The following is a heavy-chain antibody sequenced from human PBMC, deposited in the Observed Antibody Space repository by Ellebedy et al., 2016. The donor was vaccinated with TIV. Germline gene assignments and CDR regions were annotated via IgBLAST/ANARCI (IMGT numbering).Heavy chain of an antibody. D-gene: IGHD3-10*01. CDR1: GYTFTSYD. Sequence: AASVKVSCKASGYTFTSYDINWVRQATGQGLEWMGWMNTNSGKTGYAQKFQGRGTITRNTSTSTAYMELSSLRSEDTAVYYCARVYGSGSYLYYYYGMDVWGQGTTVTVSS. V-gene: IGHV1-8*03. CDR2: MNTNSGKT. CDR3: ARVYGSGSYLYYYYGMDV. J-gene: IGHJ6*02.